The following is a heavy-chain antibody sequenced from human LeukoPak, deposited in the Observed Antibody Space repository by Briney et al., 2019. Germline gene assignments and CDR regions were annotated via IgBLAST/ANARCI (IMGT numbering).Heavy chain of an antibody. V-gene: IGHV3-64*01. CDR2: ISSNGGST. CDR1: GFTFSSYA. Sequence: GGSLRLSCAASGFTFSSYAMHWVRQAPGKGLEYVSAISSNGGSTYYANSVKGRFTISRDNSKNTLYLQMGSLRAEDMAVYYCARSHGDYAHDYWGQGTLVTVPS. CDR3: ARSHGDYAHDY. J-gene: IGHJ4*02. D-gene: IGHD4-17*01.